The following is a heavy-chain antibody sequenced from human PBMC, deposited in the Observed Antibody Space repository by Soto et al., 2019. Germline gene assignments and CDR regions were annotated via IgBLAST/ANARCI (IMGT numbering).Heavy chain of an antibody. J-gene: IGHJ6*02. V-gene: IGHV3-21*01. CDR1: GFTFSSCT. CDR2: ISPSTSHI. CDR3: SGCSGGACHQNYGMDV. D-gene: IGHD2-15*01. Sequence: EVHLVESGGGLVKPGGSLRLSCAVSGFTFSSCTMNWVRQAPGKGLEWVSSISPSTSHIYYADSVKGRFTISRDNAKNSRFLQMNSLRAEDTAVYYCSGCSGGACHQNYGMDVWGQGTTVIVSS.